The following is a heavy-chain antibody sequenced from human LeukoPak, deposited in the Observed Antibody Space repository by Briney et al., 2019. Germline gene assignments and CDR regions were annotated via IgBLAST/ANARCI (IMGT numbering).Heavy chain of an antibody. V-gene: IGHV4-61*01. J-gene: IGHJ5*02. D-gene: IGHD2-2*01. CDR3: ARVVVPAAKVRMNSRFDP. CDR1: GGSVSSGSYY. CDR2: IYYSGST. Sequence: SETLSLTCTVSGGSVSSGSYYWSWIRQPPEKGLEWIGDIYYSGSTNYNPSLKSRVTISVDTSKNQFSLKLSSVTAADTAVYYCARVVVPAAKVRMNSRFDPWGQGTLVTVSS.